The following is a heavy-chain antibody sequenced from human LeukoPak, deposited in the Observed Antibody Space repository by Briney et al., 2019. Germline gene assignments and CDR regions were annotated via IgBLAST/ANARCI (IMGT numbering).Heavy chain of an antibody. CDR3: AREGSYSSSWYTKAFDI. Sequence: SETLSLTCTVSGCSISSYYWSWIRQPPGKGLEWIGYIYYSGSTNYNPSLKSRVTISVDTSKNQFSLKLSSVTAADTAVYYCAREGSYSSSWYTKAFDIWGQGTMVTVSS. CDR1: GCSISSYY. V-gene: IGHV4-59*12. J-gene: IGHJ3*02. CDR2: IYYSGST. D-gene: IGHD6-13*01.